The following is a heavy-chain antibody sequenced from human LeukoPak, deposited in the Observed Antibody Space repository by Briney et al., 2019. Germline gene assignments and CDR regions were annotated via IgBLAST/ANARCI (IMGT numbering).Heavy chain of an antibody. D-gene: IGHD3-22*01. CDR3: VRDYFDSSGARRGFDY. CDR1: GDSVSSNSAA. J-gene: IGHJ4*02. CDR2: TYYRSKWYN. V-gene: IGHV6-1*01. Sequence: SQTLSLTCAISGDSVSSNSAAWNWIRQSPSRGLEWLGRTYYRSKWYNDYAVSVKSRITINPDTSENQFSLQVNSVTPEDTAVYYCVRDYFDSSGARRGFDYWGQGTLVTVSS.